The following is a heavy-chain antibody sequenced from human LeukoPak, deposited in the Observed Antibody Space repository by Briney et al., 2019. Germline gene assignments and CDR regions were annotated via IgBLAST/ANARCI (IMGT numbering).Heavy chain of an antibody. D-gene: IGHD7-27*01. CDR2: INHSGST. CDR3: ASRKLGNDY. Sequence: SETLSLTCAIYGGSFSGYYWNWIRQPPGKGLEWIGEINHSGSTNYNPSLKSRVTVSLDTSQNQFSLKLSSVTAADTAVYYCASRKLGNDYWGQGTLVTVSS. J-gene: IGHJ4*02. CDR1: GGSFSGYY. V-gene: IGHV4-34*01.